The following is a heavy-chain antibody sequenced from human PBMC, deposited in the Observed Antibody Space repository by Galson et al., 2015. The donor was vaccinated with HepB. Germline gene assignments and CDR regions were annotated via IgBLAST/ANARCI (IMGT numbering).Heavy chain of an antibody. J-gene: IGHJ5*02. CDR1: GFTFSSYA. Sequence: SLRLSCAASGFTFSSYAMSWVRQAPGKGLEWVSAISGSGGSTYYADSVKGRFTISRDNSKNTLYLQMNSLRAEDTAVYYCANSPEGRFLEWLGPSWFDPWGQGTLVTVSS. CDR3: ANSPEGRFLEWLGPSWFDP. V-gene: IGHV3-23*01. CDR2: ISGSGGST. D-gene: IGHD3-3*01.